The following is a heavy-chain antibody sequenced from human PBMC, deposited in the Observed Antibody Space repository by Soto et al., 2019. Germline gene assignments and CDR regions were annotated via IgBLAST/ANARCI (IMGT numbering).Heavy chain of an antibody. D-gene: IGHD4-17*01. CDR3: AGLTVTDTPGYYDC. J-gene: IGHJ4*02. Sequence: QERLVESGGKIVQPGRSLRLSCVTSGFTFSRYGMHWVRQAPGKGLEWVATISKDGRNEYYLESGKGRFTISRDNSENTVYLQMDSLRLEDTAVYYCAGLTVTDTPGYYDCWGQGTLVTVSS. CDR1: GFTFSRYG. V-gene: IGHV3-30*04. CDR2: ISKDGRNE.